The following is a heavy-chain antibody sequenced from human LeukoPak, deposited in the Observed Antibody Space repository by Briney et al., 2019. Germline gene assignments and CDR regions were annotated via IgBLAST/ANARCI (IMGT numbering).Heavy chain of an antibody. CDR3: AKQQQYALDH. Sequence: PAGTLRLSCAASGFTFRSYAMSWVRQAPGKGLEWVLTISAYGGSASYADPVRVRFTISRANSGNTQDLQMNGLKAEAAAVYYCAKQQQYALDHWGQGTLVSVSS. CDR1: GFTFRSYA. V-gene: IGHV3-23*01. D-gene: IGHD1/OR15-1a*01. J-gene: IGHJ4*02. CDR2: ISAYGGSA.